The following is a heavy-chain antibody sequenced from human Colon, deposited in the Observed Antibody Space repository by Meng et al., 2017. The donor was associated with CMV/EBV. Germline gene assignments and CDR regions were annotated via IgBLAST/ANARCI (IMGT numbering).Heavy chain of an antibody. CDR2: VYSGGTS. V-gene: IGHV4-39*02. D-gene: IGHD2-2*01. J-gene: IGHJ3*02. Sequence: GSLRLSCTVSGGSINTNTYYWAWIRQSPGKGLEWIGTVYSGGTSSFNPSLKSRVTISIDTSKNQFSLKMNSTTAADTAVYFCAGGSLPVTSGDAFEIWGQGTLVTVSS. CDR1: GGSINTNTYY. CDR3: AGGSLPVTSGDAFEI.